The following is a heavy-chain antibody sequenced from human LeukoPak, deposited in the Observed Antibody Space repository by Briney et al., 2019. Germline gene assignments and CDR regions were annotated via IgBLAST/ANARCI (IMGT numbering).Heavy chain of an antibody. D-gene: IGHD2-15*01. CDR1: GFTFDDYG. CDR3: AKARYDGEVMIAATDY. Sequence: GGSLRLSCEASGFTFDDYGMSWVRQAPGKGLEWVAFISYDGSNKYYADSVKGRFTISRDNSKNTLYLQMNNLRADDTAVYYCAKARYDGEVMIAATDYWGQGTLVTVSS. J-gene: IGHJ4*02. CDR2: ISYDGSNK. V-gene: IGHV3-30*18.